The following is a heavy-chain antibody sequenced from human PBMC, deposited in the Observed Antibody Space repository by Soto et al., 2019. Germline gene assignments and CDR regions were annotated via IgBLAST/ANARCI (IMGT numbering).Heavy chain of an antibody. D-gene: IGHD6-13*01. CDR3: ARDYDQQPTNTWALEI. V-gene: IGHV4-4*02. CDR1: GGSISTDNW. Sequence: QVHLQESGPGLVEPSGTLSLTCAVSGGSISTDNWWTWVRQPPGKGLEWIGEIYHSGRTNYNTSLKSRLTISVDKSKKQFSLQLISVTAANTAMYYCARDYDQQPTNTWALEIWGQGTMVTVSS. J-gene: IGHJ3*02. CDR2: IYHSGRT.